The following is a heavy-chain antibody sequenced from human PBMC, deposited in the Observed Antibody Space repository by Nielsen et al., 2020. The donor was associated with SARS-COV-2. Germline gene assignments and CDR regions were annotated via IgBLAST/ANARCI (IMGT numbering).Heavy chain of an antibody. CDR3: ASPSGYSSGSF. CDR2: INSDGSST. D-gene: IGHD6-19*01. J-gene: IGHJ4*02. V-gene: IGHV3-74*01. CDR1: GFTFSSYW. Sequence: GESLKISCAASGFTFSSYWMHWVRQAPGKGLVWVSRINSDGSSTSYADSVKGRFTISRDNAKNTLYLQMNSLRAEDTAVYYCASPSGYSSGSFWGQGTLVTVSS.